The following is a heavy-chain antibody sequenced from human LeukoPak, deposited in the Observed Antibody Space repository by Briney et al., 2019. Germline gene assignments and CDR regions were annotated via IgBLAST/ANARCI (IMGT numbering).Heavy chain of an antibody. Sequence: PGGSLRLSCAASGFTVSSNYMSWVRQAPGKGLEWVSVIYSGGSTYYADSVKGRFTISRDNSKNTLYLIMTGLKPEDTAFYYCAKNLSAVVTPDYWGQGTLVTVSS. CDR1: GFTVSSNY. CDR2: IYSGGST. V-gene: IGHV3-53*05. CDR3: AKNLSAVVTPDY. D-gene: IGHD4-23*01. J-gene: IGHJ4*02.